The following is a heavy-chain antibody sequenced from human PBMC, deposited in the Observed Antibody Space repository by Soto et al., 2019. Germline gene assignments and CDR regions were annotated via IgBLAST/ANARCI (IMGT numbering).Heavy chain of an antibody. D-gene: IGHD4-17*01. CDR1: GGSISSYY. J-gene: IGHJ6*02. CDR2: IYTSGST. Sequence: SETLSLTCTVSGGSISSYYWSWIRQPAGKGLEWIGRIYTSGSTNYNPSLKSRVTMSVYTSKNQFSLKLSSVTAADTAVYSCARDVTVTTFYYYGMDVWGQGTTVTVFS. V-gene: IGHV4-4*07. CDR3: ARDVTVTTFYYYGMDV.